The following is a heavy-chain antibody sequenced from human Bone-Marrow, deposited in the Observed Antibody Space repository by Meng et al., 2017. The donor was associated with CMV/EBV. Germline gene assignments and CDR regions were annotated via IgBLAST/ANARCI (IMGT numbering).Heavy chain of an antibody. CDR3: ARGRGRAARRRGDWFDP. V-gene: IGHV4-61*01. Sequence: GSLRLSCTVSGGSVSSGSYYWSWIRQPPGKGLEWIGYIYYSGSTNYNPSLKSRVTISVDTSKNQFSLKLSSVTAADTAVYYCARGRGRAARRRGDWFDPWGQGTLVTVSS. CDR2: IYYSGST. J-gene: IGHJ5*02. CDR1: GGSVSSGSYY. D-gene: IGHD6-6*01.